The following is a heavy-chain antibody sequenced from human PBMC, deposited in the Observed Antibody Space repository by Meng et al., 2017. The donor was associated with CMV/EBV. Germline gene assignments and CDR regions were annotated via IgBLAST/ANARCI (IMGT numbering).Heavy chain of an antibody. CDR1: GFTFSSYA. D-gene: IGHD6-13*01. J-gene: IGHJ4*02. V-gene: IGHV3-30*04. CDR3: AKRFSLQSLGSSWYVRDY. Sequence: GESLKISCAASGFTFSSYAMHWVRQAPGKGLEWMAVISYDGSNKYYADSVKGRFTISRDNSKNTLYLQMNSLRAEDTAVYYCAKRFSLQSLGSSWYVRDYWGQGTLVTVSS. CDR2: ISYDGSNK.